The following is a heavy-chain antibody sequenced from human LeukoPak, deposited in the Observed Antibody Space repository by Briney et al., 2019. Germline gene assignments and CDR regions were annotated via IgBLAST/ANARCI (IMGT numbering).Heavy chain of an antibody. V-gene: IGHV1-2*06. CDR2: INPNSGGT. CDR1: GYTFTGYY. J-gene: IGHJ4*02. CDR3: ARVDYCDSSGPFDY. Sequence: GASVKVSCKASGYTFTGYYMHWVRQAPGQGLEWMGRINPNSGGTNYAQKFQGRVTMTRDTSISTAYMELSRLRSDDTAVYYCARVDYCDSSGPFDYWGQGTLVTVSS. D-gene: IGHD3-22*01.